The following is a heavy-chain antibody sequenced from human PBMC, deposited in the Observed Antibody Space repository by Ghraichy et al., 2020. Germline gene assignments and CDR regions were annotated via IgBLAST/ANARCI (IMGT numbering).Heavy chain of an antibody. Sequence: SETLSLTCAVYGGSFSGYYWSWIRQPPGKGLEWIGEINHSGSTNYNPSLKSRVTISVDTSKNQFSLKLSSVTAADTAVYYCARDLGTYGGNYRCWFDPWGQGTLVTVSS. V-gene: IGHV4-34*01. CDR1: GGSFSGYY. D-gene: IGHD4-23*01. CDR3: ARDLGTYGGNYRCWFDP. CDR2: INHSGST. J-gene: IGHJ5*02.